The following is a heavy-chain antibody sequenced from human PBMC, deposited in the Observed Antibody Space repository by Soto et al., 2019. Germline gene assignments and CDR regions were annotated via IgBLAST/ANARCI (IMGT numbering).Heavy chain of an antibody. Sequence: LPENLSLTCTVCGGTISSYYWSWIRQPPGKGLEWIGYIYYSGSTNYNPSLKSRVTISVDTSKNQFSLKLSSVTAADTAVYYCARVHWVMREMWFDPWGQGTLVTVSS. CDR3: ARVHWVMREMWFDP. D-gene: IGHD3-16*01. CDR1: GGTISSYY. V-gene: IGHV4-59*01. CDR2: IYYSGST. J-gene: IGHJ5*02.